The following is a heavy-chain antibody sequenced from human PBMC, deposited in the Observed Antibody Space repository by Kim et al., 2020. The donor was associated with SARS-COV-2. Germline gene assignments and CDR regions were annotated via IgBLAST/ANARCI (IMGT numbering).Heavy chain of an antibody. CDR3: ARDLAVAGMGSLYYYYGMDV. J-gene: IGHJ6*02. CDR1: GFTFSSYS. D-gene: IGHD6-19*01. CDR2: ISSSSSTI. Sequence: GGSLILSCAASGFTFSSYSMNWVRQAPGKGLEWVSYISSSSSTIYYADSVKGRFTISRDNAKNSLYLQMNSLRAEDTAVYYCARDLAVAGMGSLYYYYGMDVWGQGTTVTVSS. V-gene: IGHV3-48*04.